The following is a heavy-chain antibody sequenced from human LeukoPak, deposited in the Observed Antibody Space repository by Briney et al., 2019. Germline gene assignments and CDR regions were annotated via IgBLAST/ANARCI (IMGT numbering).Heavy chain of an antibody. D-gene: IGHD1-26*01. CDR2: ISAYNGNT. V-gene: IGHV1-18*04. J-gene: IGHJ4*02. Sequence: ASVKVSCKASGYTFTGYYMHWVRQAPGQGLEWMGWISAYNGNTNYAQKLQGRVTMTTDTSTSTAYMELRSLRSDDTAVYYCASLGDADYWGQGTLVTVS. CDR1: GYTFTGYY. CDR3: ASLGDADY.